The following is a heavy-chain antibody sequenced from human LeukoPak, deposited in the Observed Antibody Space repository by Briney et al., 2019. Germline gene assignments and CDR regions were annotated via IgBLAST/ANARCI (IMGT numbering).Heavy chain of an antibody. Sequence: SVKVSCKASGGTFSSYAISWVRQAPGQGLEWMGGIIPIFGTANYAQKFQGRVTITADESTSTAYMELSSLTSDDTATYYCARDEIFGVGTHFDYWGQGTPVIVSS. J-gene: IGHJ4*02. D-gene: IGHD3-3*01. CDR3: ARDEIFGVGTHFDY. V-gene: IGHV1-69*13. CDR1: GGTFSSYA. CDR2: IIPIFGTA.